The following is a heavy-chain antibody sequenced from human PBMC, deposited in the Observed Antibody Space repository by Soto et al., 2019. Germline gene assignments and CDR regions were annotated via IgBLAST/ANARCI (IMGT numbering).Heavy chain of an antibody. Sequence: GASVPVSCKASGYTFTSYAMHCVHQAPGQRLEWMGWINAGNGNTKYSQKFQGRVTITRDTSASTAYMELSSLRSEDTAVYYCARAGVGATGFVYRGQGTLVIVTS. D-gene: IGHD1-26*01. CDR2: INAGNGNT. CDR3: ARAGVGATGFVY. CDR1: GYTFTSYA. V-gene: IGHV1-3*01. J-gene: IGHJ4*02.